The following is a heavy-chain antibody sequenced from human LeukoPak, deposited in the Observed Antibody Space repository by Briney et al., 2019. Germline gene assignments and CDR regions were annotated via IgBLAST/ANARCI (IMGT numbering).Heavy chain of an antibody. Sequence: GESLKISGKGSGYSFTNFWICWGGQLPGKGLEWMGIIYPGDSDTLYSPSFKGQVTISADKSINTAYLQWSSLKASDTGIYYCARLWDSCFEYWGQGTLVTVSS. D-gene: IGHD3-16*01. CDR3: ARLWDSCFEY. CDR1: GYSFTNFW. CDR2: IYPGDSDT. J-gene: IGHJ4*02. V-gene: IGHV5-51*01.